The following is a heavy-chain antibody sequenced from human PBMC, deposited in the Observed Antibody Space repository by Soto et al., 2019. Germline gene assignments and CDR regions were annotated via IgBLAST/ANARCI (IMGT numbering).Heavy chain of an antibody. CDR2: ISYDGTNK. CDR1: GFPFSNYA. Sequence: GGSLRLSCAASGFPFSNYAMHWVRQAPGKGLEWVTLISYDGTNKYYADSVKGRFTISRDNSKNTLYLQMNSLRAEDTAVYYCAKDGDLVATLWYFDYWGQGTLVTVSS. V-gene: IGHV3-30-3*01. CDR3: AKDGDLVATLWYFDY. D-gene: IGHD5-12*01. J-gene: IGHJ4*02.